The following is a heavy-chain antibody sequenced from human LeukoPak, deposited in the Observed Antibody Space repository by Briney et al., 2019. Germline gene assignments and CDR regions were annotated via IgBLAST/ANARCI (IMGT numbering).Heavy chain of an antibody. CDR3: ARLWSIRWCLPCWFDP. Sequence: GASVKVSCKASGYTFTSYAISWVRQAPGQGLEWMGWISADNGNTDYAQRFQGRVTMTTDTSTSTAYMELRSLRSDDTAVYYCARLWSIRWCLPCWFDPWGQGTLGNVSS. CDR2: ISADNGNT. V-gene: IGHV1-18*01. CDR1: GYTFTSYA. J-gene: IGHJ5*01. D-gene: IGHD2-21*01.